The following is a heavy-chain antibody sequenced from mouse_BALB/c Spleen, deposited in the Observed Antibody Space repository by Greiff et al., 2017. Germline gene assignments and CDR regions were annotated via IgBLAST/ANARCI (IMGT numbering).Heavy chain of an antibody. Sequence: EVKLMESGPGLVKPSQSLSLTCSVTGYSITSGYYWNWIRQFPGNKLEWMGYISYDGSNNYNPSLKNRISITRDTSKNQFFLKLNSVTTEDTATYYCAKFLYGNYAMDYWGQGTSVTVSS. D-gene: IGHD2-1*01. J-gene: IGHJ4*01. CDR1: GYSITSGYY. V-gene: IGHV3-6*02. CDR3: AKFLYGNYAMDY. CDR2: ISYDGSN.